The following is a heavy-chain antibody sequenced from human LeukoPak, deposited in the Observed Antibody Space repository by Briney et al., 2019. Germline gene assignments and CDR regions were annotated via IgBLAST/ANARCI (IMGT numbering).Heavy chain of an antibody. Sequence: SETLSLTCTVSGGSISSSSYYWGWIRQPPGKGLEWIGSIYYSGSTYYNPSLKSRVTISVDTSKNQFSLKLSSVTAADTAVYHCARLLRQRGYFDYWGQGTLVTVSS. CDR2: IYYSGST. D-gene: IGHD3-10*01. CDR3: ARLLRQRGYFDY. CDR1: GGSISSSSYY. J-gene: IGHJ4*02. V-gene: IGHV4-39*01.